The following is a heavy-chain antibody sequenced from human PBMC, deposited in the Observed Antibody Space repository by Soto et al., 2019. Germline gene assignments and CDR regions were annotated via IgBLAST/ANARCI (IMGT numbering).Heavy chain of an antibody. D-gene: IGHD4-4*01. CDR3: AILSLTVTTWANWFDP. Sequence: ASVNVSCKASGYTFTSYDINWVRQATGQGLEWMGWMNPNSGNTGYAQKFQGRVTMTRNTSISTAYMELSSLRSEDTAVYYCAILSLTVTTWANWFDPWGQGTLVTVSS. V-gene: IGHV1-8*01. CDR1: GYTFTSYD. CDR2: MNPNSGNT. J-gene: IGHJ5*02.